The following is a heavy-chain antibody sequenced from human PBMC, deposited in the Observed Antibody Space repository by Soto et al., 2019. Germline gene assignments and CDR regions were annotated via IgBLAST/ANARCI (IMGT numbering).Heavy chain of an antibody. CDR1: GYSFTSYW. CDR3: AGGYCSSTSCYAKGDY. CDR2: IYPGDSDT. Sequence: PGESLKISCKGSGYSFTSYWIGWVRQMPVKGLEWMGIIYPGDSDTRYSPSFQGQVTISADKSISTAYLQWSSLKASDTAMYYCAGGYCSSTSCYAKGDYWGQGTLVTVSS. V-gene: IGHV5-51*01. J-gene: IGHJ4*02. D-gene: IGHD2-2*01.